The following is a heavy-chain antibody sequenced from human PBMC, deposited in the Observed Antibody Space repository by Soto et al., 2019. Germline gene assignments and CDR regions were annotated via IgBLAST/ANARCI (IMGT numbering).Heavy chain of an antibody. D-gene: IGHD3-10*01. Sequence: GGSLRLSCAASGFTFSSYAMSWVRQAPGKGLEWVSAISGSGGSTYYADSVKGRFTISRDNSKNTLYLQMNSLRAEDTAVYYCAKSRWFGELSPPFDYWGQGTLVTVSS. V-gene: IGHV3-23*01. CDR3: AKSRWFGELSPPFDY. CDR1: GFTFSSYA. J-gene: IGHJ4*02. CDR2: ISGSGGST.